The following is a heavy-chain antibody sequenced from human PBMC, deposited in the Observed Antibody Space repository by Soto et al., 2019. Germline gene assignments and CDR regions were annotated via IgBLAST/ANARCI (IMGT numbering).Heavy chain of an antibody. CDR1: GYTFSDFA. CDR3: ARLGWELLSGRRDVDF. D-gene: IGHD1-26*01. CDR2: ISPYTGKT. V-gene: IGHV1-18*04. Sequence: QVLLVQSGSEVKEPGASMKVSCQTSGYTFSDFALTWVRQVPHKGLEWLGWISPYTGKTNYAQSVHDRVALTTDTSTRTAYLELRSLTSDDTAVYYCARLGWELLSGRRDVDFWGQGTLVTVSS. J-gene: IGHJ4*02.